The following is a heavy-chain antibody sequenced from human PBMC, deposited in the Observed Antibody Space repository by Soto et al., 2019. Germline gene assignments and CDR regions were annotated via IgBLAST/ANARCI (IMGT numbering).Heavy chain of an antibody. D-gene: IGHD2-21*01. Sequence: SETLSLTCSVSGGSVSYNSYYWGWIRQPPGKGLEWVGGIFYTGTTYYNPSLKDRLSISVDTSKNSFSLNLTSVTAADTAVYFCARLVVVAPVATVWGQGALVTVSS. CDR1: GGSVSYNSYY. CDR2: IFYTGTT. J-gene: IGHJ4*02. V-gene: IGHV4-39*01. CDR3: ARLVVVAPVATV.